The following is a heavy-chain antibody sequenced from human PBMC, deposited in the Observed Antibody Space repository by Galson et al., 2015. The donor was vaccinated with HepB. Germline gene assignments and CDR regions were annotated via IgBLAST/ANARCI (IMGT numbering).Heavy chain of an antibody. J-gene: IGHJ6*02. V-gene: IGHV1-69*04. D-gene: IGHD3-16*01. Sequence: SVKVSCKASGGTFSSYAISWVRQAPGQGLEWMGRIIPILGIANYAQKFQGRVTITADKSTSTAYMELSSLRSEDTAVYYCAREVGELVGDYYYYGMDVWGQGTTVTVSS. CDR1: GGTFSSYA. CDR3: AREVGELVGDYYYYGMDV. CDR2: IIPILGIA.